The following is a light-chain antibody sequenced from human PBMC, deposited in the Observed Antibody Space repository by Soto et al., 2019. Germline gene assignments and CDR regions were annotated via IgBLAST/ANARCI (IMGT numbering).Light chain of an antibody. CDR1: SSNIGSNY. CDR2: RNN. V-gene: IGLV1-47*01. CDR3: NSYVAGSNV. Sequence: QSVLIQPPSASGTPGQRVTISCSGSSSNIGSNYVYWFQQLPGAAPKLLIYRNNQRPSGVPDRFSGSKSGTSASLAISGLRSEDEADYYCNSYVAGSNVFGTGTKVTVL. J-gene: IGLJ1*01.